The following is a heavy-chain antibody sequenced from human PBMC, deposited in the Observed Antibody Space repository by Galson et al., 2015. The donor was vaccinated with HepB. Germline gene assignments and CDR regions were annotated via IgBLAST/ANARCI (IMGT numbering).Heavy chain of an antibody. J-gene: IGHJ4*02. CDR2: ISGSGGST. D-gene: IGHD2-21*02. Sequence: SLRLSCAASGFTFSNYAMTWVCQVPGKGLEWVSGISGSGGSTYYPDSVKGRFTISRDNSINTLYLQMNSLRAEDTAVYYCAKTGKSVVTKPCLFEYWGQGTLVTVSS. CDR3: AKTGKSVVTKPCLFEY. V-gene: IGHV3-23*01. CDR1: GFTFSNYA.